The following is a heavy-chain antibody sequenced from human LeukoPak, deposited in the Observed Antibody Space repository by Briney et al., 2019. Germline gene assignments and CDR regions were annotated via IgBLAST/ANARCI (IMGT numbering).Heavy chain of an antibody. CDR1: GYTFTAYT. V-gene: IGHV1-3*04. CDR3: AREVGPTWGAFDI. CDR2: INTGNGDT. J-gene: IGHJ3*02. D-gene: IGHD1-26*01. Sequence: ASVKVSCKTSGYTFTAYTMHWVSQAPGQRLEWMGWINTGNGDTKYPEKFQGRVTIARDTSASTAYMELSSLRSEDTAVYYCAREVGPTWGAFDIWGPGTVVTVSS.